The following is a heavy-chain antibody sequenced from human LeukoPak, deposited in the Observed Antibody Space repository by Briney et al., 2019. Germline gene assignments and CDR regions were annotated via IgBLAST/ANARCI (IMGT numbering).Heavy chain of an antibody. CDR2: IYYSGGT. CDR1: GGCMSSYY. D-gene: IGHD3-22*01. J-gene: IGHJ3*02. CDR3: ARGGPNSSGYTGDAFDI. Sequence: SETLSLTCSVSGGCMSSYYWSWIRQPPGKGLEWIGYIYYSGGTNYNPSLKSRVTMSVDTSESENQISLKLTSVSAADTAVYYCARGGPNSSGYTGDAFDIWGQGTMVTVSS. V-gene: IGHV4-59*01.